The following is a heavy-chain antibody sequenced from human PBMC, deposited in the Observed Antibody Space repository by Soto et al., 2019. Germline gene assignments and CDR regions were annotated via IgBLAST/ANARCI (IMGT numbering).Heavy chain of an antibody. V-gene: IGHV4-31*03. CDR1: GGSISSGGYY. CDR2: IYYSGST. D-gene: IGHD3-22*01. J-gene: IGHJ3*02. CDR3: ARDSPLYYYDSSGYYVSAFDI. Sequence: QVQLQESGPGLVKPSQTLSLTCTVSGGSISSGGYYWSWIRQHPGKGLEWIGSIYYSGSTYNNPSLNSRVTLSVDTSKNQFSLKLSSVTAADTAVYYCARDSPLYYYDSSGYYVSAFDIWGQGTMVTVSS.